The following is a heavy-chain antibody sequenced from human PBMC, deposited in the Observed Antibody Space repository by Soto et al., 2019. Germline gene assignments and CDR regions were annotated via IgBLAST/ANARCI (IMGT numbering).Heavy chain of an antibody. CDR3: ARPPQGWEPTFFDY. CDR1: GGSISSSSYY. CDR2: IYYSGST. Sequence: SETLSLTCTVSGGSISSSSYYWGWIRQPPGKGLEWIGSIYYSGSTYYNPSLKSRVTISVDTSKNQFSLKLSSVTAADTAVYYCARPPQGWEPTFFDYWGQGTLVTVSS. D-gene: IGHD1-26*01. J-gene: IGHJ4*02. V-gene: IGHV4-39*01.